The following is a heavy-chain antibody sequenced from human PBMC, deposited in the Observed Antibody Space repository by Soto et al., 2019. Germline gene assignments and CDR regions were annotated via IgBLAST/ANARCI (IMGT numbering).Heavy chain of an antibody. CDR3: ARETYYDFWSGPYYGMDV. Sequence: HPGGSLRLSCVASGFTFSGDSMNWVRQAPGKGLEWVAVISYDGSNKYYADSVKGRFTISRDNSKNTLYLQMNSLRAEDTAVYYCARETYYDFWSGPYYGMDVWGQGTTVTVSS. V-gene: IGHV3-30*03. CDR2: ISYDGSNK. D-gene: IGHD3-3*01. CDR1: GFTFSGDS. J-gene: IGHJ6*02.